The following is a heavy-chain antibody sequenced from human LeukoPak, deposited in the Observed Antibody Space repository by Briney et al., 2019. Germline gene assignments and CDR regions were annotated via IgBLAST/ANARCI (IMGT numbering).Heavy chain of an antibody. CDR3: ARRRYRSSTSCYQNWFDP. D-gene: IGHD2-2*01. V-gene: IGHV3-7*01. CDR1: GFTFSSYW. CDR2: IKQDGSEK. Sequence: GGSLRLSCAASGFTFSSYWMSWVRQAPGKGPEWVANIKQDGSEKYYVDSVKGRFTISRGNAKNSLYLQMNSLRAEDTAVYYCARRRYRSSTSCYQNWFDPWGQGSLVTVYS. J-gene: IGHJ5*02.